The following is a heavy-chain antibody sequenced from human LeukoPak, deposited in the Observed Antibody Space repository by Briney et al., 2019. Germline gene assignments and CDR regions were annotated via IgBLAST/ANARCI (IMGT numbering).Heavy chain of an antibody. V-gene: IGHV3-74*01. J-gene: IGHJ5*02. CDR1: GFTFSSSW. CDR2: INTDGSST. D-gene: IGHD1-1*01. Sequence: GGSLRLSCAASGFTFSSSWMNWVRQGPGKGLVWVSRINTDGSSTYYANSVKGRFTISRDNAKNTLYLQMNSLRAEDTAVYYCARVGTGNWFDPWGQGTLVTVSS. CDR3: ARVGTGNWFDP.